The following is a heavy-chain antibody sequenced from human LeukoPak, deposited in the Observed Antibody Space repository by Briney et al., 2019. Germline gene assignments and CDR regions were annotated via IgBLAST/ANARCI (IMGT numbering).Heavy chain of an antibody. V-gene: IGHV4-4*02. CDR2: VHLDGRT. CDR1: GGSISSTNW. CDR3: AREGGFYRPLDY. D-gene: IGHD3-3*01. J-gene: IGHJ4*02. Sequence: SETLSLTCGVSGGSISSTNWWTWIRQPPGKGLEWIGEVHLDGRTNYNPSLESRLTMSVDLSENHISLKLTSVTAADPAVYYCAREGGFYRPLDYTGQGTLVTVSS.